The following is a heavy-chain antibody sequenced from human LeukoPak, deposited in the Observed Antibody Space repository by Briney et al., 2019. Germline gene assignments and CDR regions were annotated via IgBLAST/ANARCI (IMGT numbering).Heavy chain of an antibody. V-gene: IGHV5-51*01. Sequence: GESLKISCKVSGYSFTNYWIAWVRQMPGKGLEWMGIIYPHDSDTRYSPSFQGQVTISADKSISTAYLQWSSLKASDTAMYYCARRVRARRSYYDFWSGYFTEDYYYYYMDVWGKGTTVTVSS. CDR1: GYSFTNYW. D-gene: IGHD3-3*01. CDR3: ARRVRARRSYYDFWSGYFTEDYYYYYMDV. J-gene: IGHJ6*03. CDR2: IYPHDSDT.